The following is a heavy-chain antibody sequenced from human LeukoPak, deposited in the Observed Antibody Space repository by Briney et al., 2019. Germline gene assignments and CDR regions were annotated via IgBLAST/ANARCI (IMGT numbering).Heavy chain of an antibody. Sequence: RPGGSLRLSCAASGFTSSSYWMSWVRQAPGKGLEWVANIKQDGSEKYYVDSVKGRFTISRDNAKNSLYLQMNSLRAKDTAVYYCARGANYVDRLYYYYGMDVWGQGTTVTVSS. CDR2: IKQDGSEK. V-gene: IGHV3-7*01. D-gene: IGHD1-7*01. CDR3: ARGANYVDRLYYYYGMDV. CDR1: GFTSSSYW. J-gene: IGHJ6*02.